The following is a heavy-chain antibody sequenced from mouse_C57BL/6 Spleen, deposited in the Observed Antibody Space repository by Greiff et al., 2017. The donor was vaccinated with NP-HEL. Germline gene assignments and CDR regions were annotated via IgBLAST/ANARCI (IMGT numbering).Heavy chain of an antibody. D-gene: IGHD1-1*01. V-gene: IGHV5-4*01. CDR2: ISDGGSYT. Sequence: EVKLVESGGGLVKPGGSLKLSCAASGFTFSSYAMSWVRQTPEKRLEWVATISDGGSYTYYPDNAKGRFTISRDNAKNNLYLQMSHLKSEDTAMYYCAREKITTVVGRGYAMDYWGQGTSVTVSS. CDR3: AREKITTVVGRGYAMDY. J-gene: IGHJ4*01. CDR1: GFTFSSYA.